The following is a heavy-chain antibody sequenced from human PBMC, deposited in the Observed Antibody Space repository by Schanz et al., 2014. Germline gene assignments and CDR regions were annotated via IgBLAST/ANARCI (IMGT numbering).Heavy chain of an antibody. CDR2: IYSSGIP. V-gene: IGHV4-59*08. D-gene: IGHD3-10*01. CDR1: GGSINNFY. Sequence: QVQLQESGPGLVKPSETLSLTCSVSGGSINNFYWGCIRQSPGKGLEWIGYIYSSGIPTYNPSLKSRVSLTAESTKNQFSLKLTSVTAGDAAVYYCARGGSAMVRGVMTASYWFFDLWGRGTLVTVSP. CDR3: ARGGSAMVRGVMTASYWFFDL. J-gene: IGHJ2*01.